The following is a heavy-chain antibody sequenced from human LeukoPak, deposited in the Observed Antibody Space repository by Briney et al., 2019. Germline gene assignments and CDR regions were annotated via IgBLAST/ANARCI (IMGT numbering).Heavy chain of an antibody. CDR2: ISAYNGNT. D-gene: IGHD2-15*01. CDR1: GYTFTNYG. Sequence: GASVKVSCKASGYTFTNYGISWVRQAPGQGLEWMGWISAYNGNTNYAQKLQVRISMTPDTSTSTAYMELRSLRSDDTAVYYCARGCSGGRCYSVDAFDIWGQGTVVTVSS. J-gene: IGHJ3*02. CDR3: ARGCSGGRCYSVDAFDI. V-gene: IGHV1-18*01.